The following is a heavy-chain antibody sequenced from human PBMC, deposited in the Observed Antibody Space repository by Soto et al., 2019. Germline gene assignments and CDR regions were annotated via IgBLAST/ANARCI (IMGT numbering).Heavy chain of an antibody. CDR2: ISAHNGNT. Sequence: ASVKVSCNASGYTFTSYGSRWVRQAPGQGLEWMGWISAHNGNTNYAQKLQGIVTMTTDTSTSTAYMELRSLRSDYTAVYYCASVPQWLPPLTVWYFDVWGRGTLVTVSS. V-gene: IGHV1-18*01. J-gene: IGHJ2*01. CDR1: GYTFTSYG. D-gene: IGHD6-19*01. CDR3: ASVPQWLPPLTVWYFDV.